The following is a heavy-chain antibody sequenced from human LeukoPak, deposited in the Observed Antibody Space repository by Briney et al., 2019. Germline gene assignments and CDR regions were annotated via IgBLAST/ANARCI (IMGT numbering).Heavy chain of an antibody. V-gene: IGHV1-24*01. CDR1: GYTLTELS. CDR3: ATDHPIYCGGGSCYKIPGV. J-gene: IGHJ4*02. CDR2: FDPEDGET. Sequence: ASVKVSCKVSGYTLTELSMHWLRQAPGKGLEWMGGFDPEDGETIYAQKFQGRVTMTEDTSTDTAYMELSSLRSEDTAVYYCATDHPIYCGGGSCYKIPGVWGQGTLVTVSS. D-gene: IGHD2-15*01.